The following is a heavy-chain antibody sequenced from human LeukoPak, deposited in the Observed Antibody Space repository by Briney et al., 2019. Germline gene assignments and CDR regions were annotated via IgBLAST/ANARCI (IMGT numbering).Heavy chain of an antibody. D-gene: IGHD6-6*01. CDR1: GYSFTSYW. CDR2: IYPSDSDT. V-gene: IGHV5-51*01. Sequence: PGESLKISCKGSGYSFTSYWIGWVRQMPGKGLEWMGIIYPSDSDTRYSPSFQGQVTISADKSISTAYLQWSSLKASDTAMYYCARQYSSSSSPFDYWGQGTLVTVSS. J-gene: IGHJ4*02. CDR3: ARQYSSSSSPFDY.